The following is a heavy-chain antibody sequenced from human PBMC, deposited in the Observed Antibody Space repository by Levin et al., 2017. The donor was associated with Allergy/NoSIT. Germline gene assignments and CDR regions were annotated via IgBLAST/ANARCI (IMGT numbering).Heavy chain of an antibody. Sequence: GGSLRLSCAASGFTFSSYSMNWVRQAPGKGLEWVSYISSGSYTIFYADSVKGRFTISRDDAKNSLSLQMNSLRAEDTAVYYCARDHNWSFDYWGQGALVTVSS. J-gene: IGHJ4*02. D-gene: IGHD1-20*01. CDR2: ISSGSYTI. CDR3: ARDHNWSFDY. V-gene: IGHV3-48*01. CDR1: GFTFSSYS.